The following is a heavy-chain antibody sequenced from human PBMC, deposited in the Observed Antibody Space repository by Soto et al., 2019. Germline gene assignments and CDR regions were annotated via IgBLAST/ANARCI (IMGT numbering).Heavy chain of an antibody. J-gene: IGHJ4*02. CDR1: GFSFSDYS. D-gene: IGHD6-13*01. CDR3: ARGRSSRGFDY. Sequence: GGSLRLSCTGSGFSFSDYSMNWVRQAPGKGLEWVSSISSSSSYIYYADSVKGRFTISRDNAKNSLYLQMNSLRAEDTAVYYCARGRSSRGFDYWGQGTRVTVSS. V-gene: IGHV3-21*01. CDR2: ISSSSSYI.